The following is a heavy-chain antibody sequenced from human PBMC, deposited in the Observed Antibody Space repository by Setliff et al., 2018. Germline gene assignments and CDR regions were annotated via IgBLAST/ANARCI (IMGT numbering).Heavy chain of an antibody. Sequence: SETLSLTCTVSGGSISSSSYYWGWIRQPPGKGLEWIGSIYYSGSTYYNPSLKSRVTISVDTSKNQFSLKLSSVTAPDTAVYYCARGRVEMATITPFDYWGQGTLVTVSS. CDR1: GGSISSSSYY. J-gene: IGHJ4*02. CDR3: ARGRVEMATITPFDY. CDR2: IYYSGST. D-gene: IGHD5-12*01. V-gene: IGHV4-39*07.